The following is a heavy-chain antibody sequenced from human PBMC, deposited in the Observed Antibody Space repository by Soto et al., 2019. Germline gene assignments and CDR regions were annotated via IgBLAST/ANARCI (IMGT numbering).Heavy chain of an antibody. D-gene: IGHD3-22*01. CDR1: GFTFSSYA. CDR3: AEDTYITMIVVVITGAFDI. V-gene: IGHV3-23*01. J-gene: IGHJ3*02. CDR2: ISGSGGST. Sequence: PGGSLRLSCAASGFTFSSYAMSWVRQAPGKGLEWVSAISGSGGSTYYADSVKGRFTISRDNSKNTLYLQMNSLRAEDTAVYYCAEDTYITMIVVVITGAFDIWGQGTMVTVSS.